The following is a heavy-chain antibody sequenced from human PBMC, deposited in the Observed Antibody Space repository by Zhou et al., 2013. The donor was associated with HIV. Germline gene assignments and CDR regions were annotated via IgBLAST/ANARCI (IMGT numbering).Heavy chain of an antibody. D-gene: IGHD4-17*01. CDR2: IIPIFGTA. V-gene: IGHV1-69*05. J-gene: IGHJ6*02. CDR1: GGTFSSYA. Sequence: QVQLVQSGAEVKKPGSSVKVSCKASGGTFSSYAISWVRQAPGQGLEWMGGIIPIFGTANYAQKFQGRVTITTDESTSTAYMELSSLRSEDTAVYYCARAGNSANYGDYEFSLYYYYYGMDVWGQGTTGHRLL. CDR3: ARAGNSANYGDYEFSLYYYYYGMDV.